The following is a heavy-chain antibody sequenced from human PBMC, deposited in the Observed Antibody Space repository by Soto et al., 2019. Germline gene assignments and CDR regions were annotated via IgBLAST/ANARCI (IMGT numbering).Heavy chain of an antibody. CDR3: ARGLRIAAAPDFQH. CDR2: ISAYNGNT. Sequence: ASVKVSCKASGYTFTRYGIIWVRQAPGQGLEWMGWISAYNGNTNYAQKLQGRVTMTTDTSTSTAYMELRSLRSDDTAVYYCARGLRIAAAPDFQHWGQGTLVTVSS. J-gene: IGHJ1*01. CDR1: GYTFTRYG. V-gene: IGHV1-18*04. D-gene: IGHD6-13*01.